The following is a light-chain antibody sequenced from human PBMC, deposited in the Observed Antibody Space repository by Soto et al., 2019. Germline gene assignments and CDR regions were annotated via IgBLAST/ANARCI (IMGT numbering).Light chain of an antibody. CDR1: QSVSSSY. CDR3: QQYGSSPRT. Sequence: EIVLTQSPGTLSLSPGERATLSCRASQSVSSSYLAWYQQKPGQAPRLLIYVASSRAPGIPDRFSGSGSGTDFTLTITRLEPEDFAVYYCQQYGSSPRTFGQGTKVEIK. J-gene: IGKJ1*01. CDR2: VAS. V-gene: IGKV3-20*01.